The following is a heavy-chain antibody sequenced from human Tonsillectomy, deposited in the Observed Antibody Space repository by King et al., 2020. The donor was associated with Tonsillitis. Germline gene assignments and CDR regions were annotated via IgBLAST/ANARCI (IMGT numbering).Heavy chain of an antibody. CDR3: AREGRELKSFDY. J-gene: IGHJ4*02. Sequence: VQLQESGPGLVKPSETLSLTCTVSGGSISSYYWSWIRQPPGKGLECIGYIYYSWSTNYNPPLNSQFTISVETSKNQFSLKLCSVTAADTAVYYCAREGRELKSFDYWGQGTLVTVSS. CDR2: IYYSWST. V-gene: IGHV4-59*01. CDR1: GGSISSYY. D-gene: IGHD1-26*01.